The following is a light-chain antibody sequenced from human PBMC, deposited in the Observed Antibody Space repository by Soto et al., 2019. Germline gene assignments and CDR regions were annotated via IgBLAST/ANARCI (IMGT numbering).Light chain of an antibody. CDR1: QSVSSY. J-gene: IGKJ4*01. Sequence: EIVLTQSPATLSLSPGERATLSCRASQSVSSYLAWYQQKTGQAPRLLIYDASNRATGIPARFSGSGSGTDFTLTISSLVPEDFAVYYCQQRYNGLTFGGGTKVEIK. CDR3: QQRYNGLT. CDR2: DAS. V-gene: IGKV3-11*01.